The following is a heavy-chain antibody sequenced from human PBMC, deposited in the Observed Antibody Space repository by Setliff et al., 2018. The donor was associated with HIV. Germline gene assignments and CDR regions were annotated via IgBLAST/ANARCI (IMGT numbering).Heavy chain of an antibody. CDR1: GGSISSHY. D-gene: IGHD2-8*01. CDR3: ARHSPNVGVRGDAFDI. J-gene: IGHJ3*02. Sequence: ETLSLTCTVSGGSISSHYWIWIRQPPGKGLEWIGYIHYSGATNYNPSLKSRVTISLDTSRTQFSLRLSSVTAADTAVYYCARHSPNVGVRGDAFDIWGQGTVVTVSS. V-gene: IGHV4-59*08. CDR2: IHYSGAT.